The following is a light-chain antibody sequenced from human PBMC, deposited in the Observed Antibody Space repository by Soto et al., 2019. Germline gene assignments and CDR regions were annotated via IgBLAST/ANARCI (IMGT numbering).Light chain of an antibody. CDR1: SSDVGGYNY. V-gene: IGLV2-14*01. CDR2: DVS. CDR3: SSYTSSRSYV. J-gene: IGLJ1*01. Sequence: QSVRTQPASVSGSPGQSITLSCTGTSSDVGGYNYVSWYQQHPGKAPKLMIYDVSNRPSGVSNRFSGSKSGNTASLTISGLQAEDEADYYCSSYTSSRSYVFGTGTKVTVL.